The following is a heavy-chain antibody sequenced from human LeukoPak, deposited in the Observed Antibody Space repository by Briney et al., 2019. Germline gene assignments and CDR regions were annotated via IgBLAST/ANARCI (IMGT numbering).Heavy chain of an antibody. D-gene: IGHD2-2*01. Sequence: SETLSLTCAVYGVSFSGYYWSWIRQPPGKGLEWIGEINHSGSTNYNPPLKRRVTISVDTSKNQFSLKLSSVTAADTAVYYCARGPTDNCSSTSCYGSSSAFDYWGQGTLVTVSS. CDR2: INHSGST. CDR3: ARGPTDNCSSTSCYGSSSAFDY. J-gene: IGHJ4*02. V-gene: IGHV4-34*01. CDR1: GVSFSGYY.